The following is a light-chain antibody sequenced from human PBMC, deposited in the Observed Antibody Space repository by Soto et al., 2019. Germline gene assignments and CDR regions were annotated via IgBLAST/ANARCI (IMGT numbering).Light chain of an antibody. V-gene: IGLV2-14*03. CDR2: YVT. CDR3: SSYTSTSTLL. J-gene: IGLJ2*01. CDR1: NSDVGGYDY. Sequence: QSALSQPASVSGSPGQSVTISCTGTNSDVGGYDYVSWYQQHPGKAPKLIIYYVTNRPSGVSDRFSGSKSGNTASLTISGLQAEDEADYYCSSYTSTSTLLFGGGTKLTVL.